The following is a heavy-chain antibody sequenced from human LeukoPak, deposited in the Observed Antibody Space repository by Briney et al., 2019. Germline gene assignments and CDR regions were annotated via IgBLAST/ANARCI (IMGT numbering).Heavy chain of an antibody. CDR1: GGSISSSSYY. D-gene: IGHD5-12*01. Sequence: PSETLSLICTVSGGSISSSSYYWGWIRQPPGKGLEWIGSIYYSGSTYYDPSLKSRVTISVDTSKNQFSLKLSSVTAADTAVYYCARLPIYSGYDQYTSDYWGQGTLVTVSS. CDR3: ARLPIYSGYDQYTSDY. V-gene: IGHV4-39*01. CDR2: IYYSGST. J-gene: IGHJ4*02.